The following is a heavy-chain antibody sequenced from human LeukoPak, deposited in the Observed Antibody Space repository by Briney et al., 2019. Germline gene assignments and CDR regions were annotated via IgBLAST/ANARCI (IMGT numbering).Heavy chain of an antibody. CDR3: ARDGYGSGSIDY. V-gene: IGHV3-33*01. D-gene: IGHD3-10*01. J-gene: IGHJ4*02. CDR1: GFXFSTYG. CDR2: IWYDGSNE. Sequence: GRSLRLSCAASGFXFSTYGMQWVRQAPGKGLEWVALIWYDGSNENYADSVKGRFTISRGNSKSTVYLQLNSLRAEDTAVYYCARDGYGSGSIDYWGQGTLVTVSS.